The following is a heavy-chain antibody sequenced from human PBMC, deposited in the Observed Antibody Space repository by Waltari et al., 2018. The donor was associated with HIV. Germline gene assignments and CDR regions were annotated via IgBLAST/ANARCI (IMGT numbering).Heavy chain of an antibody. D-gene: IGHD4-17*01. Sequence: QVQRVQSGAEVKKPGSSVKVSCKASGCTFSSDASSWVRQAPGTGPELMGGIIPIFGTANYAQKFQGRVTITADESTSTAYMELSSLRSEDTAVYYCARDRGLRRSGYYYYGMDVWGQGTTVTVSS. CDR2: IIPIFGTA. CDR1: GCTFSSDA. CDR3: ARDRGLRRSGYYYYGMDV. V-gene: IGHV1-69*01. J-gene: IGHJ6*02.